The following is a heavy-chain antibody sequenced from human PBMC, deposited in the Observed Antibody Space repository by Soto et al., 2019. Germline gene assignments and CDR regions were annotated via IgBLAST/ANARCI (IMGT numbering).Heavy chain of an antibody. CDR2: IIPIFGTA. D-gene: IGHD2-15*01. J-gene: IGHJ4*02. CDR1: GGTFSSYA. Sequence: QVQLVQSGAEVKKPGSSVKVSCKASGGTFSSYAISWVRQAPGQGLEWMGGIIPIFGTANYAQKFQGRVTITADESTSTAYMELSSLRSEDTAVYYWASYCSVGSCYPTTGYFDYWGQGTLVTVSS. CDR3: ASYCSVGSCYPTTGYFDY. V-gene: IGHV1-69*01.